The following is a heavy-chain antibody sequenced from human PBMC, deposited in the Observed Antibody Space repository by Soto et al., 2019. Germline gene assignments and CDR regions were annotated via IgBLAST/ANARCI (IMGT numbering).Heavy chain of an antibody. J-gene: IGHJ4*02. D-gene: IGHD3-16*01. Sequence: SLKISCSGSAHTFSNYDMNWVRQAPGRGLEWVSKISGDGSSTNYADSVKGRFTISRDNAKNTLYLQMNSLRAEDTAIYYCTREGGGYWGQGTLVTVSS. CDR2: ISGDGSST. CDR1: AHTFSNYD. CDR3: TREGGGY. V-gene: IGHV3-74*01.